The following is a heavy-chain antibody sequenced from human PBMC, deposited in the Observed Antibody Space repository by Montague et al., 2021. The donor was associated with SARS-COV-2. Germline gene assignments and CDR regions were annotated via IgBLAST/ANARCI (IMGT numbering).Heavy chain of an antibody. D-gene: IGHD3-3*01. CDR2: IYHSGST. Sequence: SETLSLTCTVSGGSISSYYWSWIRQPPGKGLEWIGYIYHSGSTNYNPSLESRVTISVDTSKNQFSLKLSSVTAADTAVYYCASQVPDFWSGIDYWGQGTLVTVSS. J-gene: IGHJ4*02. CDR3: ASQVPDFWSGIDY. V-gene: IGHV4-59*01. CDR1: GGSISSYY.